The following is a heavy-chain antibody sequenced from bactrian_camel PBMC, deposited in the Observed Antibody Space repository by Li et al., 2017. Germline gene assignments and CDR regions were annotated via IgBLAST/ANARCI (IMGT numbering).Heavy chain of an antibody. J-gene: IGHJ4*01. CDR3: AVDGGYYSYEHWYTDEYKY. D-gene: IGHD2*01. CDR2: IAIGGISS. Sequence: VESGGGLVQPGGSLRLSCAASGFTFSNYAMAWVRQAPGKGLEWVSAIAIGGISSYYADSVKGRFTISRDNAKNTAYLEMNSLKSEDTALYYCAVDGGYYSYEHWYTDEYKYWGQGTQVTVS. V-gene: IGHV3S40*01. CDR1: GFTFSNYA.